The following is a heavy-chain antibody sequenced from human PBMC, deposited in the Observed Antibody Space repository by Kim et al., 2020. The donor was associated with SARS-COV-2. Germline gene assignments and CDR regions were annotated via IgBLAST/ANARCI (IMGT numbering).Heavy chain of an antibody. J-gene: IGHJ4*02. CDR1: GGSFSGYY. CDR2: INHSGST. D-gene: IGHD6-13*01. Sequence: SETLSLTCAVYGGSFSGYYWSWIRQPPGKGLEWIGEINHSGSTNYNPSLKSRVTISVDTSKNQFSLKLSSVTAADTAVYYCARGKERYSSSWWYWGQGTLVTVSS. V-gene: IGHV4-34*01. CDR3: ARGKERYSSSWWY.